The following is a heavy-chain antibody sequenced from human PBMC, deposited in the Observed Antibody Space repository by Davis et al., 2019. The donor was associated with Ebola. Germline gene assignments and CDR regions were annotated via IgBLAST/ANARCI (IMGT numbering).Heavy chain of an antibody. V-gene: IGHV6-1*01. Sequence: SQTLSLTCAISGDILSLNSAAWTWIRPSPSRGLEWLGRTYSRSKWFVDYAVSVKSRITINPDTSKNPFSLQLTSVTPEDTAVYYCARDPPYDQGYDFWGQGTLVTVSS. J-gene: IGHJ4*02. CDR1: GDILSLNSAA. D-gene: IGHD3-16*01. CDR2: TYSRSKWFV. CDR3: ARDPPYDQGYDF.